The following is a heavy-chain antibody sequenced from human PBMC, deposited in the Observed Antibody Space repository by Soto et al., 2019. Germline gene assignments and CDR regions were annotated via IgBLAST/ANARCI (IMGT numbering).Heavy chain of an antibody. D-gene: IGHD6-13*01. CDR1: GGTFSSYA. CDR2: IIPIFGTA. Sequence: ASVKVSCKASGGTFSSYAISWVRQAPGQGLEWMGGIIPIFGTANYAQKFQGRVTITADKSTSTAYMELSSLRSEDTAVYYCARGSGGIAAARTHGLSSVTYYYGMDVWGQGTTVTVSS. V-gene: IGHV1-69*06. CDR3: ARGSGGIAAARTHGLSSVTYYYGMDV. J-gene: IGHJ6*02.